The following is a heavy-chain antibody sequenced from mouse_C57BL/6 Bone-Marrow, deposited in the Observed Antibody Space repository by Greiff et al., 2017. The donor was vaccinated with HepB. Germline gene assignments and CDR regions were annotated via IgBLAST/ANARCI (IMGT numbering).Heavy chain of an antibody. D-gene: IGHD2-4*01. V-gene: IGHV5-12*01. CDR2: ISNGGGST. CDR3: ARHEDYDYPWFAY. Sequence: EVQRVESGGGLVQPGGSLKLSCAASGFTFSDYYMYWVRQTPEKRLEWVAYISNGGGSTYYPDTVKGRFTISRDNAKNTLYLQMSRLKSEDTAMYYCARHEDYDYPWFAYWGQGTLVTVSA. J-gene: IGHJ3*01. CDR1: GFTFSDYY.